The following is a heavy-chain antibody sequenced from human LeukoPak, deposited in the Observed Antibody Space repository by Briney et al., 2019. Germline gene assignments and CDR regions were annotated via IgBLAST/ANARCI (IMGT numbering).Heavy chain of an antibody. CDR2: INQSGST. D-gene: IGHD3-10*01. J-gene: IGHJ6*02. CDR1: GGSFSGYY. CDR3: ARARISSSGRPYYYGMDV. Sequence: SETLSLTCAVYGGSFSGYYWSWIRQPPGKGLEWIGEINQSGSTNYNPSLKSRVTISVDTSKNQFSLKLSSVTAADTAVYYCARARISSSGRPYYYGMDVWGQGTTVIVSS. V-gene: IGHV4-34*01.